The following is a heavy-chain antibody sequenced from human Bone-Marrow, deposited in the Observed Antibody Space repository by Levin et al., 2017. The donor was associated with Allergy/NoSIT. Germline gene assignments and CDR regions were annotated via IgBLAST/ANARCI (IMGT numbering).Heavy chain of an antibody. CDR3: ARDLTQVGFDY. CDR1: GGTFSTYT. CDR2: ILPIFGAA. D-gene: IGHD1-26*01. Sequence: EASVKVSCKSSGGTFSTYTVSWVRQAPGQGLEWMGGILPIFGAANYAQKFRGRLTITADDSTSTVYMELTRLTSDDTAMYYSARDLTQVGFDYWGQGSLVTVSS. V-gene: IGHV1-69*13. J-gene: IGHJ4*02.